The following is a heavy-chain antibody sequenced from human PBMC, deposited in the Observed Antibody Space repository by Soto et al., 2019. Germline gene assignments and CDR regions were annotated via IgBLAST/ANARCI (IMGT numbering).Heavy chain of an antibody. V-gene: IGHV2-5*02. CDR1: GFSLSTSGVG. D-gene: IGHD3-9*01. Sequence: QITLKESGPTLVKPTQTLTLTCTFSGFSLSTSGVGVGWIRQPPGKALEWLALIYWDDDKRYSPSLKSRLTITKDTSKNQVVLTMTNMDPVDTATYYCAHIGVSYYDILTGNFNDYYYYYGMDVWGQGTTVTVSS. J-gene: IGHJ6*02. CDR2: IYWDDDK. CDR3: AHIGVSYYDILTGNFNDYYYYYGMDV.